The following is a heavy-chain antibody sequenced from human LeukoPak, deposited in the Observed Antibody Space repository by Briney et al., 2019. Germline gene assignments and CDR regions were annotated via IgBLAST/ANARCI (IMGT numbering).Heavy chain of an antibody. CDR3: ARESPEWSYYYYYMDX. CDR1: GFTFSSYW. V-gene: IGHV3-7*01. Sequence: HTGGSLRLSCAASGFTFSSYWMSWVRQAPGKGLEWVANIKQDGSEKYYVDSVKGRFTISRDNAKNSLYLQMNSLRAEDTAVYYCARESPEWSYYYYYMDXWGKGXTVIV. D-gene: IGHD3-3*01. J-gene: IGHJ6*03. CDR2: IKQDGSEK.